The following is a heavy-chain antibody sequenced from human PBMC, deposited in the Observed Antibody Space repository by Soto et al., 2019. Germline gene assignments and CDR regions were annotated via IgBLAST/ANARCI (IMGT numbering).Heavy chain of an antibody. CDR2: IKTKVEGSTM. D-gene: IGHD7-27*01. Sequence: EVQLVESGGGFVEPGGSLRLSCVGSGLTLSHAWMTWVRQAPGKGLEWVGRIKTKVEGSTMDYAAPVKGRFSVSRDDSQHTFYLHMSSLHSEDIAMYYCVADIPGVRTNWGFDYWGQGTLVTVSA. CDR1: GLTLSHAW. J-gene: IGHJ4*02. V-gene: IGHV3-15*07. CDR3: VADIPGVRTNWGFDY.